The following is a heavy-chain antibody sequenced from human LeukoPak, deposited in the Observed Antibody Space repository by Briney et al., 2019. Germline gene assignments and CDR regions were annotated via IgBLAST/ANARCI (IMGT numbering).Heavy chain of an antibody. CDR1: GFIFDDYG. D-gene: IGHD6-19*01. J-gene: IGHJ4*02. CDR2: INWNGGST. CDR3: AKARIAVAGTPDY. Sequence: GGSLRLSCAASGFIFDDYGMSWVRQAPGKGLEWVSGINWNGGSTGYADSVKGRFTISRDNAKNSLYLQMNSLRAEDTALYYCAKARIAVAGTPDYWGQGTLVTVSS. V-gene: IGHV3-20*04.